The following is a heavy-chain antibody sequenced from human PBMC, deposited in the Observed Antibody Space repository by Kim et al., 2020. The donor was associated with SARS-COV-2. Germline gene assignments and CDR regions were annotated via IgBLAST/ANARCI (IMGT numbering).Heavy chain of an antibody. CDR3: AKAPSDYWCSGGSCYSGLSYYYYGMDV. Sequence: GGSLRLSCAASGFTFSSYAMSWVRQAPGKGLEWVSAISGSGGSTYYADSVKGRFTISRDNSKNTLYLQMNSLRAEDTAVYYCAKAPSDYWCSGGSCYSGLSYYYYGMDVWGQGTTVTVSS. D-gene: IGHD2-15*01. V-gene: IGHV3-23*01. CDR1: GFTFSSYA. CDR2: ISGSGGST. J-gene: IGHJ6*02.